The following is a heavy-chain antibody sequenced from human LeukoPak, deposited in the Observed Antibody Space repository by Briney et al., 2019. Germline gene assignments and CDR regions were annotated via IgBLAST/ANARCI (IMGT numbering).Heavy chain of an antibody. J-gene: IGHJ5*02. CDR2: MRLDGSEE. V-gene: IGHV3-7*01. CDR1: GFTFRSYW. CDR3: ARWARYCSSGSCYSWFDP. Sequence: GGSLRLSCAASGFTFRSYWMSWVRQAPGKGLEWVANMRLDGSEEYYVDSVKGRFTISSDNAKNSLYLQMNSLRVDDTAVYYCARWARYCSSGSCYSWFDPWGQGTLVTVSS. D-gene: IGHD2-15*01.